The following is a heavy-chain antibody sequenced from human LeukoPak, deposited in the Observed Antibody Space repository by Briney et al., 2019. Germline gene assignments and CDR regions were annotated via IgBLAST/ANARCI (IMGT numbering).Heavy chain of an antibody. V-gene: IGHV4-59*08. D-gene: IGHD3-10*01. CDR2: IYYSGST. CDR1: GGSISSYY. Sequence: SETLSLTCTVSGGSISSYYWSWIRQPPGKGLEWIGYIYYSGSTNYNPSLKSRVTISVDTSKNQFSLKLSSVTAADTAIYYCARQTFTSGSYLNGFDPWGQETLVTVSS. CDR3: ARQTFTSGSYLNGFDP. J-gene: IGHJ5*02.